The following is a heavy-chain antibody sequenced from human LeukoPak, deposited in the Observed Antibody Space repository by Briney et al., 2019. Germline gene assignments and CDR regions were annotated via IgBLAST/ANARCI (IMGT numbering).Heavy chain of an antibody. J-gene: IGHJ4*02. CDR2: IYYSGST. Sequence: SETLSLTCTVSGCSIRSYYWSWIRQPPGKGLEWIGYIYYSGSTNNNPSLKSRATMSVDTSKNQFSLKLSSVTAADTAVYYCARGGGGPYYYDSSGNLDYWGQGTLVTVSS. CDR3: ARGGGGPYYYDSSGNLDY. CDR1: GCSIRSYY. D-gene: IGHD3-22*01. V-gene: IGHV4-59*01.